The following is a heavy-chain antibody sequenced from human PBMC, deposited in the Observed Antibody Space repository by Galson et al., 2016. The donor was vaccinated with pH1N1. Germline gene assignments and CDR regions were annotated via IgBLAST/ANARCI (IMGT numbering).Heavy chain of an antibody. CDR1: GYSIIIGYY. J-gene: IGHJ3*01. CDR3: ASSIPVTALDAFDL. Sequence: ETLSLPCAVSGYSIIIGYYWGWVRQPPGKGLAWIGSIFHSGSTYYNPSLKSRVTISVDTSRNQFALTLNSVTAADTALYYCASSIPVTALDAFDLWGQGTMVTVSS. CDR2: IFHSGST. V-gene: IGHV4-38-2*01. D-gene: IGHD2-21*02.